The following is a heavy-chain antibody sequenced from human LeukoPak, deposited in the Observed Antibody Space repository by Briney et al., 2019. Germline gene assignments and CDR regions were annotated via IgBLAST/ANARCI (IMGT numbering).Heavy chain of an antibody. CDR1: GFTFSSYA. J-gene: IGHJ6*02. V-gene: IGHV3-23*01. CDR3: ARVNPRYYYYGMDV. Sequence: GGSLRLPCAASGFTFSSYAMSWVRQAPGKGLEWVSAISGSGGSTYYADSVKGRFTISRDNSKNTLYLQMNSLRAEDTAVYYCARVNPRYYYYGMDVWGQGTTVTVSS. CDR2: ISGSGGST.